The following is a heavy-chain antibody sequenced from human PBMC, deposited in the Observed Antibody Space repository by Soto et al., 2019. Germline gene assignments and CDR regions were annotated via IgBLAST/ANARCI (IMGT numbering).Heavy chain of an antibody. CDR2: TDDGGGTT. D-gene: IGHD3-10*01. Sequence: PGGSLRLSCAASGFAFSTSHMSWVRQAPGKGLEWVSATDDGGGTTYYADSMKGRFTISRDNSRNTLYLQMNSLMTEDTAVYYCAKEFPSRAPGNCFDHWGQGALVTVSS. CDR3: AKEFPSRAPGNCFDH. V-gene: IGHV3-23*01. CDR1: GFAFSTSH. J-gene: IGHJ4*02.